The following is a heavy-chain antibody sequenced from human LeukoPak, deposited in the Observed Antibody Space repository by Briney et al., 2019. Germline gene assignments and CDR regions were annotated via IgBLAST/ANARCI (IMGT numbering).Heavy chain of an antibody. V-gene: IGHV3-66*04. J-gene: IGHJ1*01. D-gene: IGHD5-12*01. CDR3: ARLDGYNFLKYFQH. CDR2: IYSGGST. CDR1: GFTVSSNY. Sequence: PGGSLRLSCAASGFTVSSNYMSWVRQAPGKGLEWVSVIYSGGSTYYADSVKGRFTISRDNSKNTLYLQMNSLRAEDTAVYYCARLDGYNFLKYFQHWGQGTLVTVSS.